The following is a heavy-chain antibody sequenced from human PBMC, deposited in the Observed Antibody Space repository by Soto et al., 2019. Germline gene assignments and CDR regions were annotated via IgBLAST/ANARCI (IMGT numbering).Heavy chain of an antibody. Sequence: GGSLRLSCAASGFTFSDYYMSWIRQAPGKGLEWVPYISFNGGTIYYADSVKGRFTISRDNVKNSLYLQMNSLRVEDTAVYYCARESAMTTVTTAVAFDVWGQGTMVTVSS. V-gene: IGHV3-11*01. CDR2: ISFNGGTI. D-gene: IGHD4-4*01. CDR1: GFTFSDYY. CDR3: ARESAMTTVTTAVAFDV. J-gene: IGHJ3*01.